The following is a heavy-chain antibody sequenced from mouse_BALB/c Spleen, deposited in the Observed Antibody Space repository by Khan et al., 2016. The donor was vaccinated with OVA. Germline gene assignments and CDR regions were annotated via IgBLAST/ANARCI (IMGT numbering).Heavy chain of an antibody. J-gene: IGHJ1*01. Sequence: QIQLVQSGPELKKPGETVKISCKASGYTFTNYGMNWVKQAPGKGLKWMGWINTYTGEPTYADDFKGRFAFSLESSASTAYLQINNLKNEDTATYFCASDDYWYFDVWGEGTTVTVSS. CDR2: INTYTGEP. D-gene: IGHD2-3*01. V-gene: IGHV9-3-1*01. CDR1: GYTFTNYG. CDR3: ASDDYWYFDV.